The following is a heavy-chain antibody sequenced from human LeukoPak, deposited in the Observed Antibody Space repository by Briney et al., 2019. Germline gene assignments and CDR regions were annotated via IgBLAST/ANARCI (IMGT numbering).Heavy chain of an antibody. Sequence: GGSLRLSCVASRFTFSAFTMNWVRQAPGKGPEWVSYIHSTSRDIYYADSVRGRFTISRDNAKNSLSLQMNSLRDEDTAVYYCACEPSYSERSGYFWSAMDVWGQGTTVTVSS. J-gene: IGHJ6*02. D-gene: IGHD3-22*01. CDR3: ACEPSYSERSGYFWSAMDV. CDR2: IHSTSRDI. V-gene: IGHV3-48*02. CDR1: RFTFSAFT.